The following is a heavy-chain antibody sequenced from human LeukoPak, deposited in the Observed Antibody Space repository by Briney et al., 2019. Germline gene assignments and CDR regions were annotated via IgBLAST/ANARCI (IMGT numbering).Heavy chain of an antibody. CDR3: ARDASRNGVYYFDN. D-gene: IGHD4-17*01. CDR2: ISDNGYSQ. J-gene: IGHJ4*02. CDR1: GFPFNAYA. Sequence: GGSLRLSCAASGFPFNAYAMPWVRQTPGRGLEGVAGISDNGYSQYYADSVKGRFTISRDNSENTLFLQMDSLRAEDTALYYCARDASRNGVYYFDNWGQGTLVTVSS. V-gene: IGHV3-30-3*01.